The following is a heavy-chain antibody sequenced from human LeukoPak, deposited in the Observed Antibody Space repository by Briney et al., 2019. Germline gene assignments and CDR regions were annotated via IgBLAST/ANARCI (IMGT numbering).Heavy chain of an antibody. D-gene: IGHD1-26*01. V-gene: IGHV3-73*01. J-gene: IGHJ5*02. CDR2: IRSKANSYAT. CDR3: ARGGSYYWPIDL. CDR1: GFTFSGSA. Sequence: GGSLKLSCAASGFTFSGSAMHWVRQASGKGLEWVGRIRSKANSYATAYAASVKGRFTISRDDSKNTAYLQMNSLRADDTAVYYCARGGSYYWPIDLWGQGTLVTVSS.